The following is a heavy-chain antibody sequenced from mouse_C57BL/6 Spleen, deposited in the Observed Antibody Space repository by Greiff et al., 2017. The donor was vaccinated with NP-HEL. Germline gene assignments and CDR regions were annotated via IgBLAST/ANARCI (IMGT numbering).Heavy chain of an antibody. CDR2: ISYDGSN. Sequence: EVHLVESGPGLVKPSQSLSLTCSVTGYSITSGYYWNWIRQFPGNKLEWMGYISYDGSNNYNPSLKNRISITRDTSKNQFFLKLNSVTTEDTATYYCAREGGSTFAYWGQGTLVTVSA. V-gene: IGHV3-6*01. J-gene: IGHJ3*01. D-gene: IGHD1-1*01. CDR3: AREGGSTFAY. CDR1: GYSITSGYY.